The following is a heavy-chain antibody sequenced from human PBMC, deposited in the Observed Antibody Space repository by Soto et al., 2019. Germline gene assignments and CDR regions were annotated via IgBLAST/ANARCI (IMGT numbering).Heavy chain of an antibody. V-gene: IGHV3-23*01. CDR3: AKDAVSGDCLWLLDS. D-gene: IGHD2-21*02. Sequence: SGGSLRLSCAASGFTFSNYAMTWARQAPGKGLEWVSSLLRSGSTTYYADSVKGRFTISSDKSANSLYLQMDSLRAEDTAVYYCAKDAVSGDCLWLLDSWGQGTVVTVPS. CDR1: GFTFSNYA. J-gene: IGHJ4*02. CDR2: LLRSGSTT.